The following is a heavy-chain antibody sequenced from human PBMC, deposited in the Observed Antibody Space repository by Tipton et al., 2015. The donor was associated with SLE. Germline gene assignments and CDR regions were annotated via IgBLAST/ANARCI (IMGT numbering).Heavy chain of an antibody. CDR2: ISSSGSTI. Sequence: GSLRLSCAASGFTFSSYEMNWVRQAPGKGLEWVSYISSSGSTIYYADSVKGRFTISRDNAKNSLYLQMNSLRAEDTAVYYCARGSGWSLPDYWGQGTLVTVSS. J-gene: IGHJ4*02. CDR3: ARGSGWSLPDY. CDR1: GFTFSSYE. D-gene: IGHD6-19*01. V-gene: IGHV3-48*03.